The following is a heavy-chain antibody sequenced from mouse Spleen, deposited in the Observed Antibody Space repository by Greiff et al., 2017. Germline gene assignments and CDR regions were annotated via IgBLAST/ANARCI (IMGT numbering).Heavy chain of an antibody. V-gene: IGHV1-52*01. Sequence: VQLQQSGAELVRPGSSVKLSCKASGYTFTSYWMHWVKQRPIQGLEWIGNIDPSDSDTHYNQKFKDKATLTVDKSSSTAYMQLTSLTSEDSAFYYCAREATARYFDVWGTGTTVTVSS. CDR2: IDPSDSDT. CDR1: GYTFTSYW. J-gene: IGHJ1*03. CDR3: AREATARYFDV. D-gene: IGHD6-1*01.